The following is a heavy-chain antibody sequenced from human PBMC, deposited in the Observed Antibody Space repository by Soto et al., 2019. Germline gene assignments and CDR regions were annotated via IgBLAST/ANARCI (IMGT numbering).Heavy chain of an antibody. Sequence: XSVKVSCKASGFTLSDYLMHWVRQAPVQGLEWMGWINPTSGDTEYAQKFQGWVTMTRDTSISTAYMELSRLKSDDTAVYYCASVGGSSELNNGVDVWGQGTTVTVSS. J-gene: IGHJ6*02. D-gene: IGHD6-6*01. V-gene: IGHV1-2*04. CDR3: ASVGGSSELNNGVDV. CDR2: INPTSGDT. CDR1: GFTLSDYL.